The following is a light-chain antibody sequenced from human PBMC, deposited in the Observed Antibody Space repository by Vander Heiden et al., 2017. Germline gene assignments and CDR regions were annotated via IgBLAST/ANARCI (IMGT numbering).Light chain of an antibody. Sequence: DIQMTQSSFTLSASVGDRVTITCRASQSISSCLAWYQQKPGKAPKLLIYKASSLESGVPSRFSGSGSGTEFTLTISSLQPDDFASYYCQQYNSYPWTFGQGTKVEIK. CDR1: QSISSC. V-gene: IGKV1-5*03. CDR2: KAS. CDR3: QQYNSYPWT. J-gene: IGKJ1*01.